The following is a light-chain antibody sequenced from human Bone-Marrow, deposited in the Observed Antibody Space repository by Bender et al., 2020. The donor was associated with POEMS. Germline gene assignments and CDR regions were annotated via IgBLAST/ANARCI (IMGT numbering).Light chain of an antibody. CDR2: DVS. Sequence: QSALTQPASVSGSPGQSITISCTGTSSDVGSYNLVSWYQQHPGKAPKLMIYDVSHRPSGVSNRFSGSKSGNTASLTISALHAEDEADYYCSSYTRSTTWVFGGGTRLTVL. V-gene: IGLV2-14*02. CDR3: SSYTRSTTWV. CDR1: SSDVGSYNL. J-gene: IGLJ3*02.